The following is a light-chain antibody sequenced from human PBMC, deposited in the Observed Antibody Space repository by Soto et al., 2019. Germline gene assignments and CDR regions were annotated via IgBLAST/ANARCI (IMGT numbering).Light chain of an antibody. CDR3: QQRRNLPIT. V-gene: IGKV3-11*01. CDR1: QSVSSY. CDR2: DAS. J-gene: IGKJ5*01. Sequence: EIVLTQSPATLSLSPGERATLSCRASQSVSSYLAWYQQKAGQAPRLLIYDASNRATGIPARFSGSGSGTDFTLTISSLEPEDCALYDCQQRRNLPITCGQGTRLEIK.